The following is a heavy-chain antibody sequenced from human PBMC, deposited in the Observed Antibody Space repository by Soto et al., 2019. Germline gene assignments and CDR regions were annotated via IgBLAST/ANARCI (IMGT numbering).Heavy chain of an antibody. Sequence: KPSETLSLTCTVSTDSSSVTNSYWGWIRQPPGKGLQWIGSSSYNGGTFYNPSLKGRVVISFDTSKKQSSLQVTSVTAADTAVYFCARHRIEVVWRGFDFWGQGSPVTVSS. D-gene: IGHD3-10*01. CDR1: TDSSSVTNSY. CDR2: SSYNGGT. J-gene: IGHJ4*02. V-gene: IGHV4-39*01. CDR3: ARHRIEVVWRGFDF.